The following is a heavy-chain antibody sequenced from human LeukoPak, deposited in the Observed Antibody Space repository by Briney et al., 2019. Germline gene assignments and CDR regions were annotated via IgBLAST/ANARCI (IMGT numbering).Heavy chain of an antibody. Sequence: SETLSLTCTVSGDSISSYYWSWIRQPPGKGLGWMGYINYSGNTNYNPSLKSRVTISVDTSKNQFSLRLTSVTAADTAVYYCAREGRQDYVYFDCWGQGTLVTVSS. D-gene: IGHD4-17*01. CDR1: GDSISSYY. CDR3: AREGRQDYVYFDC. CDR2: INYSGNT. V-gene: IGHV4-59*01. J-gene: IGHJ4*02.